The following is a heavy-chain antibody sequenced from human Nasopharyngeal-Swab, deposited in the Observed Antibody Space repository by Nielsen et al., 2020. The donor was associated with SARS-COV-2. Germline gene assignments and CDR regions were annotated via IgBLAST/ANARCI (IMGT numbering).Heavy chain of an antibody. V-gene: IGHV4-30-2*01. CDR2: IYHSGST. D-gene: IGHD3-16*01. J-gene: IGHJ3*02. CDR1: GGSISSGGYS. CDR3: ARLAKLAATSPSLIAFDI. Sequence: TLSLTCAVSGGSISSGGYSWSWIRQPPGKGLEWIGYIYHSGSTYYNPSLKSRVTISVDRSKNQFSLKLSSVTAADTAVYYCARLAKLAATSPSLIAFDIWGQGTMVTVSS.